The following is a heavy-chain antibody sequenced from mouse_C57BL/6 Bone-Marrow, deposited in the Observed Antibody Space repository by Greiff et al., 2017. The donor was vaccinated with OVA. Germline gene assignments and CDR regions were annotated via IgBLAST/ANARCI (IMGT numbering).Heavy chain of an antibody. CDR3: AAIWSKGY. J-gene: IGHJ2*01. V-gene: IGHV1-4*01. CDR1: GYTFTSYT. D-gene: IGHD1-1*02. Sequence: QVQLQQSGAELARPDASVKMSCKASGYTFTSYTMHWVKQRPGQGLEWIGYINPSSGYTKYNQKFKDKATLTADKSSSTAYMQLSSLTSEDSAVYYCAAIWSKGYWGQGTTLTVSS. CDR2: INPSSGYT.